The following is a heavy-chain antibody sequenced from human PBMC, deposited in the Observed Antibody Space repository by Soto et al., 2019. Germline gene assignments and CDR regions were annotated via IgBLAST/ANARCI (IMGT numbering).Heavy chain of an antibody. CDR3: ARHPERIAQIGWFDP. D-gene: IGHD6-13*01. V-gene: IGHV3-48*01. CDR2: ISSSSSTI. CDR1: GLTSSSNS. Sequence: EVQLVESGGGLVQPGGSLGPSWEASGLTSSSNSMTWARKAPGKGLGWVSYISSSSSTIYYADSVKGRFTISRDNAKNSLYLQMNSLRAEDTAVYYCARHPERIAQIGWFDPWGQGTLVTVSS. J-gene: IGHJ5*02.